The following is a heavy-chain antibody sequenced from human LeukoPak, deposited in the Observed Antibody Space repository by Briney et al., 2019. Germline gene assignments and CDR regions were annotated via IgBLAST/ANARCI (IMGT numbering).Heavy chain of an antibody. V-gene: IGHV3-21*01. D-gene: IGHD6-19*01. CDR3: ARDKLYSSGWPDAFDI. CDR1: GFTFNSYS. Sequence: GGSLRLSCAASGFTFNSYSMNWVRQAPGKGLEWVSSISSSSSYIYYADSVKGRFTISRDNAKNSLYLQMNSLRAEDTAVYYCARDKLYSSGWPDAFDIWGQGAMVTVSS. CDR2: ISSSSSYI. J-gene: IGHJ3*02.